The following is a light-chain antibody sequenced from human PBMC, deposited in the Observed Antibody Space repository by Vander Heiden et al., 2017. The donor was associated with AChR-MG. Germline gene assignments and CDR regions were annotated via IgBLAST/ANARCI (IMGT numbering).Light chain of an antibody. CDR1: QSVSSY. Sequence: EIVLTQSPATLSLSPGERATLSCRASQSVSSYLAWYQQKPGQAPRLLIYEASTRATGIPARFSGSGSGTDFTLTISSLEPEDVAVYYCQQRSNWPITFGQGTRVEIK. V-gene: IGKV3-11*01. CDR3: QQRSNWPIT. CDR2: EAS. J-gene: IGKJ5*01.